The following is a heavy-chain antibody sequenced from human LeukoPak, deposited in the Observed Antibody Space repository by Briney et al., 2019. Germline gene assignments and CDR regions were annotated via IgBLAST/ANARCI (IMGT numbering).Heavy chain of an antibody. V-gene: IGHV3-53*01. Sequence: GGSLRLSCTVSGFTVSSNSMSWVRQAPGKGLEWVSFIYSDNTHYSDSVKGRFTISRDNSKNTLYLQMNSLRAEDTAVYYCARTTSMRYVGDAFDIWGQGTMVTVSS. D-gene: IGHD1-26*01. CDR3: ARTTSMRYVGDAFDI. CDR2: IYSDNT. J-gene: IGHJ3*02. CDR1: GFTVSSNS.